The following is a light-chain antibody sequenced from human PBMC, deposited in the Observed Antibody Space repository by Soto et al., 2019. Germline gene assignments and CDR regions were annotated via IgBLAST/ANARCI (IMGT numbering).Light chain of an antibody. CDR3: QQYGGSPET. CDR1: QSVRNTY. J-gene: IGKJ2*01. Sequence: EIVLTQSPGTLSLSPGERATLSCRASQSVRNTYLAWYQQKPGQAPRLLIYGASRRATGITDRFSGSGSGTDFTLTISRLEPEDFAVYSCQQYGGSPETFGQGTKLEIK. CDR2: GAS. V-gene: IGKV3-20*01.